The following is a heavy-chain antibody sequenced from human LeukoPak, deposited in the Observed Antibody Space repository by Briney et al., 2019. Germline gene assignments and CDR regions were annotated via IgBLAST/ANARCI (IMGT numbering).Heavy chain of an antibody. CDR2: ISSSSSSYI. Sequence: GGSLRLSCAASGFTFSSYSMNWVRQAPGKGLEWVSSISSSSSSYIYYADSVKGRFTISRDNAKNSLYLQMNSLRAEDTAVYYCARDRGYSYGAEGMDVWGQGTTVTVSS. V-gene: IGHV3-21*01. J-gene: IGHJ6*02. CDR1: GFTFSSYS. D-gene: IGHD5-18*01. CDR3: ARDRGYSYGAEGMDV.